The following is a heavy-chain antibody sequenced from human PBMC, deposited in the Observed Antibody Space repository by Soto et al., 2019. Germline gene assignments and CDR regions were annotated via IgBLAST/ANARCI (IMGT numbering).Heavy chain of an antibody. J-gene: IGHJ3*01. CDR3: AVPYLYSSSTFDV. V-gene: IGHV3-74*01. Sequence: GGSLRLSCAASGVTFSSYWMHWVRQAPGKGLVWVSRINSGGSSTSYADSVKGRFTISRDNAKNTLYLQMNSLRAEDTAVYYCAVPYLYSSSTFDVWGQGTMVTVSS. CDR1: GVTFSSYW. CDR2: INSGGSST. D-gene: IGHD6-6*01.